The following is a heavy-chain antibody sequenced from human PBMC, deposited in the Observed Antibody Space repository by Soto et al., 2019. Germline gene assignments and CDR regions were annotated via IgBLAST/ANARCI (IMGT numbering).Heavy chain of an antibody. Sequence: EVQLVESGGGLVQPGGSLRLSCAVSGFSFSSSWMTWVRQAPGNGLEWLANINLDGTTTNYVDSVKGRFTVSRDNAKKSLLLQMNSLRVEDTAVYYCARDAAFNRFDYWGQGTLVTVSS. CDR1: GFSFSSSW. D-gene: IGHD6-13*01. CDR2: INLDGTTT. CDR3: ARDAAFNRFDY. V-gene: IGHV3-7*01. J-gene: IGHJ4*02.